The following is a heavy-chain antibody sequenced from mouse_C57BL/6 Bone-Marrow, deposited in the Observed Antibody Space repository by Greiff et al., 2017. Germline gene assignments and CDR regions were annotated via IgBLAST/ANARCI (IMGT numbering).Heavy chain of an antibody. J-gene: IGHJ2*01. D-gene: IGHD1-1*01. CDR1: GFTFSSYG. CDR3: SRRGVVALYP. Sequence: EVKLMESGGDLAKPGGSLKLSCAASGFTFSSYGMSWVRQTTDKRLEWVATISSGGSYTYYPDSVKGRFPLSRDNAKNTLYLQMSSLKSEDTARYYCSRRGVVALYPWGQGTTLTVSS. V-gene: IGHV5-6*02. CDR2: ISSGGSYT.